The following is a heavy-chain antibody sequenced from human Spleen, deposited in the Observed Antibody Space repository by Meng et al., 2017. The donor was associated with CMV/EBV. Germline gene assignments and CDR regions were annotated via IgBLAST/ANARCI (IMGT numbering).Heavy chain of an antibody. CDR1: GGSVSSGSYY. V-gene: IGHV4-61*01. Sequence: SETLSLTCTVPGGSVSSGSYYWSWIRQPPGKGLEWIGYIYYSGSTNYNPSLKSRVTITSDTSRNHFTLKLRSVTAADTGIYFCARGPRSYGRTYGLDVWGQGTTVTVSS. CDR3: ARGPRSYGRTYGLDV. J-gene: IGHJ6*02. D-gene: IGHD5-18*01. CDR2: IYYSGST.